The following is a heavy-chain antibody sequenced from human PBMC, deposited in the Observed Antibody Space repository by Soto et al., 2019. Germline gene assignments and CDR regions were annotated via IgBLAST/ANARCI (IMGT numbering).Heavy chain of an antibody. D-gene: IGHD6-13*01. CDR3: TRHDPSSIAAAGAFDY. CDR2: IRSKANSYAT. J-gene: IGHJ4*02. Sequence: GGSLRLSCAASGFTFSGSAMHWVRQASGKGLEWVGRIRSKANSYATAYAASVKGRFTISIDDSKNTAYLQMNTLKTEDTAVYYCTRHDPSSIAAAGAFDYWGQGTLVTVSS. V-gene: IGHV3-73*01. CDR1: GFTFSGSA.